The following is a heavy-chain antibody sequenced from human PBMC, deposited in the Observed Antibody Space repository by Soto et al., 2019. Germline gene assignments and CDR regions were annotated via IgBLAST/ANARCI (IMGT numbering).Heavy chain of an antibody. V-gene: IGHV3-23*01. Sequence: GGSLRLSCAASGFTFSSYAMSWVRQAPGKGLEWVSAISGSGGSTYYADSVKGRFTISRDNSKNTLYLQMNSLRAEDTAVYYCAKSPHYYDRSGYSDYWGQGTLVTVSS. D-gene: IGHD3-22*01. CDR3: AKSPHYYDRSGYSDY. CDR1: GFTFSSYA. J-gene: IGHJ4*02. CDR2: ISGSGGST.